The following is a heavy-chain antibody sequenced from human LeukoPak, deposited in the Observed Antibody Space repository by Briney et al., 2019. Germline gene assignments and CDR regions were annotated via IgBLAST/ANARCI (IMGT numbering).Heavy chain of an antibody. CDR1: GYTLTELS. CDR2: FDPEDGET. V-gene: IGHV1-24*01. J-gene: IGHJ3*02. Sequence: ASVKVSCKVSGYTLTELSMHWVRQAPGKGREWMGGFDPEDGETIYAQKFQGRVTMTEATSTDTAYMELSSLRSGDTAVYYCATPYRPYYYDSSGYYCNAFDIWGQGTMVTVSS. D-gene: IGHD3-22*01. CDR3: ATPYRPYYYDSSGYYCNAFDI.